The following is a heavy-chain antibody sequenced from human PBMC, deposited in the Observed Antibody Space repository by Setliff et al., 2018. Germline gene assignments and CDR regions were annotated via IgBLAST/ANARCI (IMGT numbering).Heavy chain of an antibody. V-gene: IGHV4-39*01. CDR2: ISYSGTP. Sequence: SETLSLTCTVSNGSISSGNYFWGWIRQAPGSGLEWIGSISYSGTPYYNASVESRVSISIDTSKNQFSLKLSSVTAADTAVYYCVRHIIIRSPTTSNAFDIWGQGTMVTVSS. D-gene: IGHD3-3*01. CDR3: VRHIIIRSPTTSNAFDI. J-gene: IGHJ3*02. CDR1: NGSISSGNYF.